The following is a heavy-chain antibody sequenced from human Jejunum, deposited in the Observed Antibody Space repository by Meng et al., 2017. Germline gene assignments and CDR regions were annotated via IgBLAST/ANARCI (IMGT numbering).Heavy chain of an antibody. V-gene: IGHV3-33*08. CDR3: ATDLWGY. CDR2: IWYDGSNE. J-gene: IGHJ4*02. D-gene: IGHD2/OR15-2a*01. Sequence: AEWVGGGGGRCTLGRSCSPSWRCFGINHRTCGRHWVRQAPVKCVEWVEIIWYDGSNEDYADSVRGRFTISRDNSKNILYLQMNNLRVDDTAMYYCATDLWGYWGQGTLVTVSS. CDR1: INHRTCG.